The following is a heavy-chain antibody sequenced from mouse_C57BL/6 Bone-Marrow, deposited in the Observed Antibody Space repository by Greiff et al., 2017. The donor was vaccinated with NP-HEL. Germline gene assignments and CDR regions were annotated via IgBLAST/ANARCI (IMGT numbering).Heavy chain of an antibody. Sequence: QVQLQQSGAELARPGASVKLSCKASGYTFTSYGISWVKQRTGQGLEWIGEIYPRSGNTYYNEKFKGKATLTADKSSSTAYMELRSLTSEDSAVYFCARWVYYEYDVGAMDYWGQGTSVTVSS. J-gene: IGHJ4*01. D-gene: IGHD2-4*01. CDR3: ARWVYYEYDVGAMDY. V-gene: IGHV1-81*01. CDR1: GYTFTSYG. CDR2: IYPRSGNT.